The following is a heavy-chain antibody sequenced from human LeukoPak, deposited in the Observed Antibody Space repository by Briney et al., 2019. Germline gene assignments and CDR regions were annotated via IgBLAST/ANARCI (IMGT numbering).Heavy chain of an antibody. J-gene: IGHJ4*02. CDR2: INHSGST. Sequence: SETLSLTCTVSGDSISSYYWSWIRQPPGKGLEWIGEINHSGSTNYNPSLKSRVTMSVDTSKNQFSLKLSSVTAADTAVYYCARRKGCSGGSCYGDTFDYWGQGTLVTVSS. V-gene: IGHV4-59*08. CDR3: ARRKGCSGGSCYGDTFDY. CDR1: GDSISSYY. D-gene: IGHD2-15*01.